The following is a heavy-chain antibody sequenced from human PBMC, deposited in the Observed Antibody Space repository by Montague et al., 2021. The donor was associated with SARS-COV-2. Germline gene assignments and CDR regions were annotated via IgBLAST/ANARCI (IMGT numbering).Heavy chain of an antibody. CDR1: RFPLNQHW. Sequence: SLRLSCAASRFPLNQHWVRWVRQVPGKGLVWVARIDSAGSGPSYAASVKGRFTVSRDDAENTLYLQMNSLRAEDTAVYYCTSLTLVGPDFWGQGTLVTVSS. J-gene: IGHJ4*02. CDR2: IDSAGSGP. CDR3: TSLTLVGPDF. D-gene: IGHD2-2*01. V-gene: IGHV3-74*01.